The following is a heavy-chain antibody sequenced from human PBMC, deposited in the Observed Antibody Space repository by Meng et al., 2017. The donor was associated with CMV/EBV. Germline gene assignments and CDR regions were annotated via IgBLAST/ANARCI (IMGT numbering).Heavy chain of an antibody. D-gene: IGHD3-10*01. Sequence: GGSLRLSCAASGFTFSSYSMNWVRQAPGKGLDWVSSISSSSSYIYYADSVKGRFTISRDNAKNSLYLQMNSLRAEDTAVYYCARLPGTGSGDKDVWGQGTTVTVSS. J-gene: IGHJ6*02. V-gene: IGHV3-21*01. CDR3: ARLPGTGSGDKDV. CDR1: GFTFSSYS. CDR2: ISSSSSYI.